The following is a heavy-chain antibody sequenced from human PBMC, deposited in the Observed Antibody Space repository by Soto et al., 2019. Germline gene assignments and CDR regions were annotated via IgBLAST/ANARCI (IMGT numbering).Heavy chain of an antibody. J-gene: IGHJ6*02. CDR1: GFTFSSYA. CDR2: ISGSGGST. Sequence: GGSLRLSCAASGFTFSSYAMSWVRQAPGKGLEWVSAISGSGGSTYYADSVKGRFTISRDNSKNTLYLQMNSLRAEDTAVYYCAKEEAYCSGGSCYSRGGYYGMDVWGQGTTVTVSS. V-gene: IGHV3-23*01. D-gene: IGHD2-15*01. CDR3: AKEEAYCSGGSCYSRGGYYGMDV.